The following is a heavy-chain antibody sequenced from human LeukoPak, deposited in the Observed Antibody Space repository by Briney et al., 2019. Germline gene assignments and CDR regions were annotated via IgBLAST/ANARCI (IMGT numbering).Heavy chain of an antibody. D-gene: IGHD3-10*01. Sequence: SKTLSLTCTVSGGSISSSSYYWGWIRQPPGKGLEWIGSIYYSGSTYYNPSLKSRVTISVDTSKNQFSLKLSSVTAADTAVYYCACGMVRGVQDAFDYWGQGTLVTVSS. CDR3: ACGMVRGVQDAFDY. CDR1: GGSISSSSYY. V-gene: IGHV4-39*01. CDR2: IYYSGST. J-gene: IGHJ4*02.